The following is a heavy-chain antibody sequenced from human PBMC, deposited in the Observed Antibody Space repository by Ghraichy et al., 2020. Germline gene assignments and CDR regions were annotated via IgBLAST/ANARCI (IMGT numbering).Heavy chain of an antibody. Sequence: GGSLRLSCTASGFTFSHAAMHWVRQAPGKGLEWVAVISDDGSEKYYTESVKGRFTVSRDNCQNTLVLEMYSLRAEDTAVYYCARASYSSTWYFDFWGQGTLVTVSS. CDR2: ISDDGSEK. V-gene: IGHV3-30*10. J-gene: IGHJ4*02. D-gene: IGHD6-13*01. CDR1: GFTFSHAA. CDR3: ARASYSSTWYFDF.